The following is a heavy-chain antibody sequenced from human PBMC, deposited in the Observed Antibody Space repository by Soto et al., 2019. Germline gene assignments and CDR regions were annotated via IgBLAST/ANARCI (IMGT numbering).Heavy chain of an antibody. J-gene: IGHJ3*02. V-gene: IGHV3-30-3*01. CDR3: ARDYYYDSSGYYGGGAFDI. CDR1: GFTFSSYA. D-gene: IGHD3-22*01. CDR2: ISYDGSNK. Sequence: VQLVESGGGVVQPGRSLRLSCAASGFTFSSYAMHWVRQAPGKGLEWVAVISYDGSNKYYADSVKGRFTISRDNSKNTLYLQMNSLRAEDTAVYYCARDYYYDSSGYYGGGAFDIWGQGTMVTVSS.